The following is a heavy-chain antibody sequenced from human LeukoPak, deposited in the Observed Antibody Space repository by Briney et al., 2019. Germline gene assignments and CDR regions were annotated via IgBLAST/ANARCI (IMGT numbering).Heavy chain of an antibody. CDR1: GGSISSYY. V-gene: IGHV4-59*01. Sequence: SETLSLTCTVSGGSISSYYWSWIRQPPGKGLEWIGYIYYSGSTNYNPSLKSRVTISVDTSKNQFSLKLSSVTAADTAVYYCARGRVFRGAYYFDYWGQGTLVTVSS. D-gene: IGHD3-10*02. CDR2: IYYSGST. CDR3: ARGRVFRGAYYFDY. J-gene: IGHJ4*02.